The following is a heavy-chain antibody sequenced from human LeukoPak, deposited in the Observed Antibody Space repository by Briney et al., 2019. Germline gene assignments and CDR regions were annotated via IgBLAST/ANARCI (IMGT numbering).Heavy chain of an antibody. CDR3: ARDFDSGNYYSLGY. Sequence: GGSLRLSCAASGFSVSSNYMSWVRQAPGKGLEWVSVIYSGGTTYYADSVKGRFTISRDSSKNTVYLQMNSLRPEDTAVYCCARDFDSGNYYSLGYWGQGTLVTVSS. CDR1: GFSVSSNY. V-gene: IGHV3-66*02. D-gene: IGHD1-26*01. CDR2: IYSGGTT. J-gene: IGHJ4*02.